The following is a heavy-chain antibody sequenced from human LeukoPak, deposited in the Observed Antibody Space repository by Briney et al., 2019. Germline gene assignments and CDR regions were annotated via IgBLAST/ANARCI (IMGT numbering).Heavy chain of an antibody. J-gene: IGHJ4*02. CDR3: ATYRQVLLPFES. Sequence: GGSLRLSCAASGFTFSTFAMIWVPHPPGKGLEWVSSIFPSGGEIHYADSVRGRFTMSRDNSKSTLSLQMNSLRAEDTAIYYCATYRQVLLPFESWGQGTLVTVSS. CDR2: IFPSGGEI. D-gene: IGHD2-8*02. V-gene: IGHV3-23*01. CDR1: GFTFSTFA.